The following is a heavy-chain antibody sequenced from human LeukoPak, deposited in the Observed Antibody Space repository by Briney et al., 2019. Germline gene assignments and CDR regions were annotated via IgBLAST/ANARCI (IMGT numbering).Heavy chain of an antibody. D-gene: IGHD4/OR15-4a*01. CDR1: GGAISGYY. J-gene: IGHJ6*02. CDR2: IFYSGTT. CDR3: ARGANFYYYGMDV. V-gene: IGHV4-59*12. Sequence: SETLSLTCTVSGGAISGYYWSWIRQPPGKGLEWIGYIFYSGTTNYNPSLKSRVTISVDTSKKRFSLKLSSVTAADTALYYCARGANFYYYGMDVWGQGTTVTVSS.